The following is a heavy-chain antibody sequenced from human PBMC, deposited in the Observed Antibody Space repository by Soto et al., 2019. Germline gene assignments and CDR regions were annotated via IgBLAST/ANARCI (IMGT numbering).Heavy chain of an antibody. CDR1: GDSVSSNSAA. CDR3: AREARYCSSTSCYQAAFDI. D-gene: IGHD2-2*01. V-gene: IGHV6-1*01. Sequence: TLSLTCAISGDSVSSNSAAWNWIRQSPPRGLEWLGRTYYRSKWYNDYAVSVKSRITINPDTSKNQFSLQLNSVTPEDTAVYYCAREARYCSSTSCYQAAFDIWGQGTMVTVSS. CDR2: TYYRSKWYN. J-gene: IGHJ3*02.